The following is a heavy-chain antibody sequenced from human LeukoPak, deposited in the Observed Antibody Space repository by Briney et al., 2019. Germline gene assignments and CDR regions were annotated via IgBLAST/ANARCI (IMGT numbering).Heavy chain of an antibody. CDR1: GGSISSYY. CDR2: IYYSGRT. CDR3: ARGRATYDFWSGYLFDY. D-gene: IGHD3-3*01. Sequence: PSETLSLTCTVSGGSISSYYWSWIRQPPGKGLEYIGYIYYSGRTNYNPSLKSRVTISVDTSKNQFSLKLSSVTAADTAVYYCARGRATYDFWSGYLFDYWGQGTLVTVSS. V-gene: IGHV4-59*12. J-gene: IGHJ4*02.